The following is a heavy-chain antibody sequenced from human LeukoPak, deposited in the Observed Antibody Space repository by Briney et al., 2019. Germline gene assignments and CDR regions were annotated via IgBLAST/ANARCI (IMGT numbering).Heavy chain of an antibody. Sequence: GGSLRLSCAASGFTFSSYAMSWVRQAPGKGLEWVSAISGSGGSTYYADSVKGRFTISRDNSKNTLYRQMNSRRTEDTNIYYCAKDPGGGDYGSGPWGQGTLVTVSS. CDR2: ISGSGGST. CDR3: AKDPGGGDYGSGP. D-gene: IGHD3-10*01. CDR1: GFTFSSYA. V-gene: IGHV3-23*01. J-gene: IGHJ5*02.